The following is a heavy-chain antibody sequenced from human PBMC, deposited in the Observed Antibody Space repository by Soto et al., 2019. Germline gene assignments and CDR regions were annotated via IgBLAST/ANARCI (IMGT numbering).Heavy chain of an antibody. J-gene: IGHJ5*02. V-gene: IGHV1-46*01. Sequence: ASVKVSCKASGYTFTSYYMHWVRQAPGQGLEWMGIINPSGGSTSYAQKFQGRVTISADKFMGTAYMELTGLRSDDTAVYYCAGDPDSHYNDSHASSYPWGQGTLVTVSS. CDR2: INPSGGST. D-gene: IGHD4-4*01. CDR3: AGDPDSHYNDSHASSYP. CDR1: GYTFTSYY.